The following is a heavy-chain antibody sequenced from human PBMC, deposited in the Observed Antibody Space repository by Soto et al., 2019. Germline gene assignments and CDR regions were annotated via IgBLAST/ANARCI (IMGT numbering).Heavy chain of an antibody. V-gene: IGHV3-23*01. Sequence: PVGSLRLSCAASGFTFSTYGMNWVRQAAGKGLEWVSGIDFSGGTYYADSVKGQFTISRDNSKNTLYLQMNSLRGEDTAIYYCARGTASGDFGMDVWGQGTTVTVSS. CDR2: IDFSGGT. CDR1: GFTFSTYG. D-gene: IGHD5-18*01. CDR3: ARGTASGDFGMDV. J-gene: IGHJ6*02.